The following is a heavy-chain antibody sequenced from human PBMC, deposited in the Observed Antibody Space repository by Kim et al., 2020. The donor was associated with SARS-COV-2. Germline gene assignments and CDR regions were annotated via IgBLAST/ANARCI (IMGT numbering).Heavy chain of an antibody. CDR2: IYNSGST. V-gene: IGHV4-59*08. J-gene: IGHJ4*02. Sequence: SETLSLTCTVSGGSISSYYWSWIRQPPGKGLEWLGYIYNSGSTNHNPSLESRVTISLDTSKNQFSLRLSSVTAADTAVYYCARLRGVVVTALQIYYFDYWGQGTLVTVSS. D-gene: IGHD2-21*02. CDR3: ARLRGVVVTALQIYYFDY. CDR1: GGSISSYY.